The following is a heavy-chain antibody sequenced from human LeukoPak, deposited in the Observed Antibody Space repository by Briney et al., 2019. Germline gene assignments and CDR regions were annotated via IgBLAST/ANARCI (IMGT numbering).Heavy chain of an antibody. V-gene: IGHV3-11*01. CDR3: ARRAQALDY. CDR1: GFTFSDYY. J-gene: IGHJ4*02. CDR2: ISSSGSTI. Sequence: GGPLRLSFAAPGFTFSDYYMSRIRQAPGKGLEWVSYISSSGSTIYYADSVKGRFTISRDNAKNSLYLQMNSLRAEDTAVYYCARRAQALDYWGQGTLVTVSS.